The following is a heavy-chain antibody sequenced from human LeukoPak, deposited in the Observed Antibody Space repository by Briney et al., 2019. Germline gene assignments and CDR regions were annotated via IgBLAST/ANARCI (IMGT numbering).Heavy chain of an antibody. V-gene: IGHV3-23*01. CDR2: ISGSGGST. J-gene: IGHJ4*02. CDR3: AKDPRQATWCDY. D-gene: IGHD2-15*01. CDR1: GGSISSYY. Sequence: ETLSLTCTVSGGSISSYYWSWIRQPPGKGLEWVSAISGSGGSTYYADSVKGRFTISRDNSKNTLYLQMNSLRAEDTAVYYCAKDPRQATWCDYWGQGTLVTVSS.